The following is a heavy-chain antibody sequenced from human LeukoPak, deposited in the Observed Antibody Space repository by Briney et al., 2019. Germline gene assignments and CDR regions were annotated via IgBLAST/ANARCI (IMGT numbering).Heavy chain of an antibody. CDR2: ISTDGSNK. J-gene: IGHJ4*02. Sequence: PGTSLRLSCAASGFTFSNYAIHWVRQAPGKGLEWVARISTDGSNKYYADSVKGRCTISRDNSKNTVSLQMNNLRAEDTAVYFCARHDSFIPYWGQGTLVTVTS. CDR3: ARHDSFIPY. D-gene: IGHD3-16*02. V-gene: IGHV3-30*04. CDR1: GFTFSNYA.